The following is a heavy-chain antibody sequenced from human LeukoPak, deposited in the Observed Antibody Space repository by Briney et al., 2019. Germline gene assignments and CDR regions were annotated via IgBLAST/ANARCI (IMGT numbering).Heavy chain of an antibody. J-gene: IGHJ6*03. CDR3: ARARIVVVVAATRNYYYYYMDV. V-gene: IGHV4-59*01. Sequence: PSETLSLTCTVSGGSISSYYWSWIRQPPGKGLEWIGYIYYSGSTNYNPSLKSRVTISVDTSKNQFSLKLSSVTAADTAVYYCARARIVVVVAATRNYYYYYMDVWGKGTTVTVSS. CDR2: IYYSGST. D-gene: IGHD2-15*01. CDR1: GGSISSYY.